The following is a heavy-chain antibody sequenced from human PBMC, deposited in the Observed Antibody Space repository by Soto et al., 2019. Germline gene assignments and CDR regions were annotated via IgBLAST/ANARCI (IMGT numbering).Heavy chain of an antibody. J-gene: IGHJ6*02. CDR3: AQSTCSGVSCPNEWYGMED. CDR2: ISDSGSRP. V-gene: IGHV3-23*01. CDR1: GFTSSNYG. D-gene: IGHD2-15*01. Sequence: GGSLRLSCAASGFTSSNYGMSWVRQAPGKGLEYVSAISDSGSRPYYADSVKGRFTISRDNSKDTLYLQMSSLRAEDTAVYYCAQSTCSGVSCPNEWYGMEDWGPGTTVTVSS.